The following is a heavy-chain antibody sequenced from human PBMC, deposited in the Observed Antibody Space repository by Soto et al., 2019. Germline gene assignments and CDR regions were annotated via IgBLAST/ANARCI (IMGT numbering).Heavy chain of an antibody. Sequence: SETLSLTCTVSGGSISSGGYYWSWIRQHPGKGLEWIGYIYYSGSTYYNTSLKSRVTISVDTSKNQFSLKLSSVTAADTAVYYCARDSSSYPYYYYYGMDVWGRGTTVTVSS. CDR2: IYYSGST. D-gene: IGHD6-13*01. V-gene: IGHV4-31*03. J-gene: IGHJ6*02. CDR3: ARDSSSYPYYYYYGMDV. CDR1: GGSISSGGYY.